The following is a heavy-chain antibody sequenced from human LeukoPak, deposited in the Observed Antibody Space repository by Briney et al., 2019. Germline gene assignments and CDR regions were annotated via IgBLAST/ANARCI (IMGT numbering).Heavy chain of an antibody. J-gene: IGHJ3*02. Sequence: GGSLRLSCAASGFTFSSYWMSWVRQAPGKGLEWVANIKQDGSEKYYVDSVKGRFTISRDNAKNSLYLQMNSLRAEDTAVYYCARVYYDSSGRYDAFDIWGQGTMVTVSS. V-gene: IGHV3-7*04. CDR1: GFTFSSYW. CDR3: ARVYYDSSGRYDAFDI. CDR2: IKQDGSEK. D-gene: IGHD3-22*01.